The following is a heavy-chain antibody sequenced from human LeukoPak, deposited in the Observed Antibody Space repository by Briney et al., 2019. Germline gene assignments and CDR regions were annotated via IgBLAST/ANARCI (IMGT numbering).Heavy chain of an antibody. CDR3: ARDPSFVGLAVAADY. CDR1: GFTFSSYG. D-gene: IGHD2-15*01. Sequence: GRSLRLSCAASGFTFSSYGMHWVRQAPGKGLEWVAVISYDGSDKYYADSVKGRFTISRDNSKDTLYLQMTYLRPEDTAVYYCARDPSFVGLAVAADYWGQGTLVTVSS. CDR2: ISYDGSDK. V-gene: IGHV3-30*03. J-gene: IGHJ4*02.